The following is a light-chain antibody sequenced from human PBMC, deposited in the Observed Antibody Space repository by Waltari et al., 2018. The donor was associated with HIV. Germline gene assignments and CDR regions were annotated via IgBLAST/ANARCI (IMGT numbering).Light chain of an antibody. V-gene: IGKV1-12*01. J-gene: IGKJ4*01. Sequence: DIQMTQSPSAVSASIGDTVTITCRVCRDFRGRLAWYKQKAGGAPELLFYAAASLHRADPSRFGASGSGTLFTLTIAVLQPEDYATDYCQQTNNFPLPFGGGTKV. CDR2: AAA. CDR1: RDFRGR. CDR3: QQTNNFPLP.